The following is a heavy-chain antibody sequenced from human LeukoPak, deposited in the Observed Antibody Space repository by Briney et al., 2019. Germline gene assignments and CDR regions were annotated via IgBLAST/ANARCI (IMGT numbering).Heavy chain of an antibody. V-gene: IGHV5-51*01. CDR1: GYSFTSYW. J-gene: IGHJ4*02. CDR3: ASTTYGSKENPYDY. Sequence: RGESLKISCKGSGYSFTSYWIGWVRQMPGKGLEWMGIIYPGDSDTSYSPSLQGQVTISAAKSISTASLQWSSLKASDTAMYYCASTTYGSKENPYDYWGQGTLVTVSS. CDR2: IYPGDSDT. D-gene: IGHD1-14*01.